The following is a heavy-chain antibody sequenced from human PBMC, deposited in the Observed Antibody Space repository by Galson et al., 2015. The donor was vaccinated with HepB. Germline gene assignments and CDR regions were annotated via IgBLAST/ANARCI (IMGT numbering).Heavy chain of an antibody. V-gene: IGHV3-7*01. CDR1: GFTFSRHW. CDR2: INQDRREK. CDR3: GRDSGSGWHTDH. Sequence: SLRLSCAASGFTFSRHWMAWVRQAPGKGLEWVANINQDRREKYYVDSVKGRFTISRDNAKNSLYLQMNSLRAKDTAVYYCGRDSGSGWHTDHWGQGTLVTVSS. D-gene: IGHD6-19*01. J-gene: IGHJ4*02.